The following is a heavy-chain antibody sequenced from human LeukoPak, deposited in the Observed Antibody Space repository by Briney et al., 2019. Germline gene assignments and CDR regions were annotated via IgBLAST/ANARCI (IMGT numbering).Heavy chain of an antibody. Sequence: SETLSLTCTVSGGSVSSGSYYWSWTRQPPGKGLEWIGYIYYSGSTNYNPSLKSRVTISVDTSKNQFSLKLSSVTAADTAVYYCARDPYCSSTSCYPDVWGQGTTVTVSS. V-gene: IGHV4-61*01. D-gene: IGHD2-2*01. J-gene: IGHJ6*02. CDR2: IYYSGST. CDR1: GGSVSSGSYY. CDR3: ARDPYCSSTSCYPDV.